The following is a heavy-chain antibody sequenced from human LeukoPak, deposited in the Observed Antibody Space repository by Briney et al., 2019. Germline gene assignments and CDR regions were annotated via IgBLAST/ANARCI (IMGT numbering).Heavy chain of an antibody. D-gene: IGHD3-22*01. CDR3: ARVRDSSGYFRTARYYFDY. J-gene: IGHJ4*02. CDR1: GGSISSGGYY. CDR2: IYYSGST. Sequence: SETLSLTCAVSGGSISSGGYYWSWIRQPPGKGLEWIGYIYYSGSTNYNPSLKSRVTISVDTSKNQFSLKLSSVTAADTAVYYCARVRDSSGYFRTARYYFDYWGQGTLVTVSS. V-gene: IGHV4-61*08.